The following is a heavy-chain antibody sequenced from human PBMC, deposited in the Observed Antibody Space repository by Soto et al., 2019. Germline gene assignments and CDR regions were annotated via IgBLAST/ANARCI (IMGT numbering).Heavy chain of an antibody. CDR2: IIPILGIA. CDR1: GGTFSSYT. CDR3: ARSEVVRGVYYYGMDV. Sequence: QVQLVQSGAEVKKPGSSVKVSCKASGGTFSSYTISWVRQAPGQGLEWMGRIIPILGIANYAQKFQGRVTITADKSTSTAYMELSSLRSEDTAVYYCARSEVVRGVYYYGMDVWGQGTTVTVSS. D-gene: IGHD2-2*01. V-gene: IGHV1-69*02. J-gene: IGHJ6*02.